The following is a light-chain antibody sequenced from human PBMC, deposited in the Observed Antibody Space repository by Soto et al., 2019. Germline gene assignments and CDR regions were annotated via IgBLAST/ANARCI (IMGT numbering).Light chain of an antibody. CDR1: QSLLHSHGYNY. CDR2: FGS. CDR3: MQALQVPIT. J-gene: IGKJ5*01. V-gene: IGKV2-28*01. Sequence: DIVMTQITVSLPVTPGEPASISCKSSQSLLHSHGYNYMDWYLQKPGQSPQLLIYFGSYRASGVPDRFSGGGSGTNFTLRISRVETDDFGIYYCMQALQVPITFGQGTRLEIK.